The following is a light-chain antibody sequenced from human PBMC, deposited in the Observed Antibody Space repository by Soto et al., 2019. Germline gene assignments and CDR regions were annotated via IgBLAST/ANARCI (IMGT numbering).Light chain of an antibody. V-gene: IGKV3-20*01. CDR3: PQYSSPRT. Sequence: EVVLTQSPGTLSLSPGERATLSCRASQIVSGSYLAWYQQKPGQAPRLLMYGASTRDSAIPIRLSGSESGTDFDLTISMLESEDSAVYYCPQYSSPRTFGQGTKVEIK. CDR1: QIVSGSY. J-gene: IGKJ1*01. CDR2: GAS.